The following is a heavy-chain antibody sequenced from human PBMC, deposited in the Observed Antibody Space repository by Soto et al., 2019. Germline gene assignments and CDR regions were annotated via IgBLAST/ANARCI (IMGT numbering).Heavy chain of an antibody. J-gene: IGHJ6*02. CDR3: ARGGEMATLNYYYGMDV. Sequence: SVKVSCKASGGTFSSYAISWVRQAPGQGLEWMGGIIPIFGTANYAQKFQGRVTITADESTSTAYMELSSLRSEDTAVYYCARGGEMATLNYYYGMDVWGQGTTVTVSS. CDR2: IIPIFGTA. D-gene: IGHD5-12*01. CDR1: GGTFSSYA. V-gene: IGHV1-69*13.